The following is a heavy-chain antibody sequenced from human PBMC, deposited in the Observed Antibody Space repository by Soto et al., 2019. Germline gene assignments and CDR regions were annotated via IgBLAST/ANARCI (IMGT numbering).Heavy chain of an antibody. J-gene: IGHJ4*02. V-gene: IGHV3-9*01. D-gene: IGHD3-10*01. Sequence: EVQLVESGGGLVQPGRSLRLSCAASGFTFDDYAMHWVRQAPGKGLEWVSGISWNSGSIGYADSVKGRFTISRDNAKNSLYLQMNSLRAEDTALYYCAKDGELHLWFGELFLKDWGQGTLVTVSS. CDR1: GFTFDDYA. CDR3: AKDGELHLWFGELFLKD. CDR2: ISWNSGSI.